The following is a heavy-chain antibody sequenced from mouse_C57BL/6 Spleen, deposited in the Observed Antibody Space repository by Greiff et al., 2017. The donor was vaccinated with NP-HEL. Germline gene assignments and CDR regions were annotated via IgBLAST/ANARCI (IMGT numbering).Heavy chain of an antibody. J-gene: IGHJ2*01. D-gene: IGHD2-5*01. CDR3: VRDGAYYSNFDY. CDR2: IRRKSSNYAT. Sequence: EVQRVESGGGLVQPKGSLKLSCAASGFTFNTYAMHWVRQAPGKGLEWVARIRRKSSNYATYYADSVKDRFTISRDDSQSMLYLQMNNLKTEDTAMYYCVRDGAYYSNFDYWGQGTTLTVSS. V-gene: IGHV10-3*01. CDR1: GFTFNTYA.